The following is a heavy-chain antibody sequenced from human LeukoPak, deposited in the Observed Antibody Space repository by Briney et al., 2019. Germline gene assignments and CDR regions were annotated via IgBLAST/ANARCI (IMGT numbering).Heavy chain of an antibody. D-gene: IGHD3-3*01. Sequence: SETLSLTCTVSGGSISSSSYYWGWIRQPPGKGLEWIGSIYYSGSTYYNPSLKSRVTISVDTSKNQFSLKLSSVTAADTAVYYCARDDETGGYYSYWGQGTLVTVSS. V-gene: IGHV4-39*02. J-gene: IGHJ4*02. CDR2: IYYSGST. CDR3: ARDDETGGYYSY. CDR1: GGSISSSSYY.